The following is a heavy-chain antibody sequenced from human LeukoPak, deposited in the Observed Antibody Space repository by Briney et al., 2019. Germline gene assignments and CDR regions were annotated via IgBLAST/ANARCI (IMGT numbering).Heavy chain of an antibody. Sequence: ASVKVSCKVSGYTLNELSMHWVRQAPGKGLEWMGGFDPEDGETIYAQKFQGRVTMTEDTSTDTAYMELSSLRSEDTAVYYCARDTADSSGYDYWGQGTLVTVSS. V-gene: IGHV1-24*01. CDR2: FDPEDGET. CDR1: GYTLNELS. J-gene: IGHJ4*02. D-gene: IGHD3-22*01. CDR3: ARDTADSSGYDY.